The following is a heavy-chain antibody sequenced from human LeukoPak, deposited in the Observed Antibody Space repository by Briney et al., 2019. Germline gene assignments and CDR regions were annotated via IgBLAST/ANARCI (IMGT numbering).Heavy chain of an antibody. CDR1: GFTFSSYS. CDR2: ISGSSSYI. CDR3: ARVLAHDVFPDYYGSGSYYYWFDP. J-gene: IGHJ5*02. D-gene: IGHD3-10*01. V-gene: IGHV3-21*01. Sequence: GGSLRLSCAASGFTFSSYSMNWVRQAPGKGLEWVSSISGSSSYIYYADSVKGRFTISRDNAKNSLYLQMNSLRAEDTAVYYCARVLAHDVFPDYYGSGSYYYWFDPWGQGTLVTVSS.